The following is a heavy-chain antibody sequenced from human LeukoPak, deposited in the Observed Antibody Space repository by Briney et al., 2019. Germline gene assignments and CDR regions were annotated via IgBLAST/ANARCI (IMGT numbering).Heavy chain of an antibody. J-gene: IGHJ5*02. CDR2: TYYSGST. Sequence: SETLSLTCTVSGGSISSYYWSWIRQAPGKGLEWIGYTYYSGSTNYNPSLKSRVTISVDTSKNQFFLKLSSVTAADTAVYYCASSPRATTVTTWGQGTLVTVSS. CDR1: GGSISSYY. CDR3: ASSPRATTVTT. D-gene: IGHD4-17*01. V-gene: IGHV4-59*01.